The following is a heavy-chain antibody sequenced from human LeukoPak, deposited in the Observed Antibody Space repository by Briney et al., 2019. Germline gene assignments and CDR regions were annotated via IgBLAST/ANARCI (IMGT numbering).Heavy chain of an antibody. CDR3: ARVKYGGASRALDY. CDR2: ISSSTYI. Sequence: GGSLRLSCAASEFTFSSYSMNWVRQAPGKGLEWVSSISSSTYIYYADSVKGRFTISRDNAKNSLYLQMNSLRAEDTAVYYCARVKYGGASRALDYWGQGTLVTVSS. CDR1: EFTFSSYS. V-gene: IGHV3-21*01. D-gene: IGHD4-23*01. J-gene: IGHJ4*02.